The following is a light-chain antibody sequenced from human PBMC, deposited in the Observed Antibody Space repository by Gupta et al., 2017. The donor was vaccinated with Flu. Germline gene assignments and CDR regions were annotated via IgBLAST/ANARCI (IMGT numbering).Light chain of an antibody. J-gene: IGKJ2*01. CDR3: QQRSNWART. V-gene: IGKV3-11*01. Sequence: PATLSMSPGERAPLSCRASRSVDTYSGCYQQNPGQAPRLVIYDASKTATGLPVRFSGSGSGTDFTLTISVLDSEDFAVYYCQQRSNWARTFGQGTKVEIK. CDR2: DAS. CDR1: RSVDTY.